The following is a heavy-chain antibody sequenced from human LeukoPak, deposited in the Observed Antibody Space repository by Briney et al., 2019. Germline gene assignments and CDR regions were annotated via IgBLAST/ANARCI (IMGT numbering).Heavy chain of an antibody. V-gene: IGHV3-23*01. D-gene: IGHD2-8*02. Sequence: GGSLRLSCAASGFTFSSYAMSWVRQAPGKGLEWVSAISGSGGGTYYADSVKGRFTISRDNSKNTLYLQMNSLRAEDTAVYYCAKATTVSPGGRGPLDYWGQGTLVTVSS. J-gene: IGHJ4*02. CDR1: GFTFSSYA. CDR3: AKATTVSPGGRGPLDY. CDR2: ISGSGGGT.